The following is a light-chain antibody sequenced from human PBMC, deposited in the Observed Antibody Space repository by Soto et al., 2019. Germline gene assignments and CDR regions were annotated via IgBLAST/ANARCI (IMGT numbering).Light chain of an antibody. CDR2: GAS. CDR3: QQYNNWPTWT. J-gene: IGKJ1*01. CDR1: QSISTK. V-gene: IGKV3-15*01. Sequence: IVMTQSPSTLSVSPGERSTLSCRASQSISTKLAWYQQKPGQAPRLLIYGASTRAPGIPVRFSGSGSATEFTLTITSLKSEDFAVYYCQQYNNWPTWTFGHGTKVDIK.